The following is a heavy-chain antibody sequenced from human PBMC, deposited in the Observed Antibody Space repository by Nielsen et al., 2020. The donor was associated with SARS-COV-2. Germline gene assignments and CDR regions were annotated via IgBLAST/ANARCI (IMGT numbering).Heavy chain of an antibody. CDR2: IIPIFGTA. CDR3: ARVGSADFDY. CDR1: GYAFISYA. D-gene: IGHD3-16*01. Sequence: SVKVSCKASGYAFISYAISWVRQAPGQGLEWMGGIIPIFGTANYAQKFQGRVTITADESTSTAYMELSSLRSEDTAVYYCARVGSADFDYWGQGTLVTVSS. J-gene: IGHJ4*02. V-gene: IGHV1-69*13.